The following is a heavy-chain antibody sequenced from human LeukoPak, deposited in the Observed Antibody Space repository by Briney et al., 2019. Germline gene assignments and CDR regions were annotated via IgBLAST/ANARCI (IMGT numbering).Heavy chain of an antibody. CDR3: ARNIGGDTDGRASYWFAP. D-gene: IGHD2/OR15-2a*01. Sequence: SETLSLTCTVSGGSIRSHSWHWIRQSPGKGLEWIGSINYFGTTTYKPSLKSRVTLSVDTSKNQFSLKLTSVTAADTAVYYCARNIGGDTDGRASYWFAPWGQGTLVTVSS. CDR1: GGSIRSHS. V-gene: IGHV4-59*11. CDR2: INYFGTT. J-gene: IGHJ5*02.